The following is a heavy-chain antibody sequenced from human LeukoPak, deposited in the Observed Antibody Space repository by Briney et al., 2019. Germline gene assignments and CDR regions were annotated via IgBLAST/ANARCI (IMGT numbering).Heavy chain of an antibody. J-gene: IGHJ6*02. Sequence: SETLSHTCTVSGGSISSYYWSWIRQPPGKGLEWIGEINHSGSTNYNPSLKSRVTISVDTSKNQFSLKLSSVTAADTAVYYCARGLRVRSISTLNYYYYYGMDVWGQGTTVTVSS. V-gene: IGHV4-34*01. CDR1: GGSISSYY. D-gene: IGHD3-3*02. CDR3: ARGLRVRSISTLNYYYYYGMDV. CDR2: INHSGST.